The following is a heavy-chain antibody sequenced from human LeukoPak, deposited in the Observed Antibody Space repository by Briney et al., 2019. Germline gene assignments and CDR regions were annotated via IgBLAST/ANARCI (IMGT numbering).Heavy chain of an antibody. CDR3: ARDRYTYFDY. D-gene: IGHD5-18*01. J-gene: IGHJ4*02. CDR1: GVTFSSYS. Sequence: PGGSLRLSCAASGVTFSSYSMNWVRQAPGKGLEWVSYISSSSSTIYYADSVKGRFTISRDNAKNSLYLQMNSLRAEDTAVYYCARDRYTYFDYWGQGTLVTVSS. V-gene: IGHV3-48*01. CDR2: ISSSSSTI.